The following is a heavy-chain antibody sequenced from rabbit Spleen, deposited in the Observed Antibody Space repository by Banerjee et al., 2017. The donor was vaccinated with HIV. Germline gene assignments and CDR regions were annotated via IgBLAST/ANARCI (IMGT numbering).Heavy chain of an antibody. J-gene: IGHJ4*01. D-gene: IGHD4-1*01. CDR1: GIDFSSYG. CDR2: IDPVFGAT. CDR3: ARETSSGWGIVSFYFSL. Sequence: QEQLEESGGGLVKPGGTLTLTCKASGIDFSSYGVSWVRQAPGKGLEWIGYIDPVFGATYYASWAKGRITISKTSSTTVTLQMTSLTAADTATYFCARETSSGWGIVSFYFSLWGQGTLVTVS. V-gene: IGHV1S45*01.